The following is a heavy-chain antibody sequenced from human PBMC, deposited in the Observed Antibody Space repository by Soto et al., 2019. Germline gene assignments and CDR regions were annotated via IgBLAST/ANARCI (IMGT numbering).Heavy chain of an antibody. CDR3: APDYYGSGSYWGY. J-gene: IGHJ4*02. V-gene: IGHV3-33*08. CDR1: GFTFSSYG. D-gene: IGHD3-10*01. Sequence: VQLVESGGGLVQPGGSLRLSCAASGFTFSSYGMHWVRQAPGKGLEWVAVIWYDGSNKYYADSVKGRFTISRDNSKNTLYLQMNSLRAEDTAVYYCAPDYYGSGSYWGYWGQGTLVTVSS. CDR2: IWYDGSNK.